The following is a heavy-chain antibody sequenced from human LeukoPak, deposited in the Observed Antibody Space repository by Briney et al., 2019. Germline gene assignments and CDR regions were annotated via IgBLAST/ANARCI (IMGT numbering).Heavy chain of an antibody. Sequence: GGSLRLSCAASGFTFSSYSMNWVRQAPGKGLEWVSSISSSSSYIYYADSVKGRFTISRDNAKNSLYLQMNSLRAEDTAVYYCARDPARITMIVVPRGYYFDYWGQGTLVTVSS. D-gene: IGHD3-22*01. CDR3: ARDPARITMIVVPRGYYFDY. J-gene: IGHJ4*02. CDR1: GFTFSSYS. V-gene: IGHV3-21*01. CDR2: ISSSSSYI.